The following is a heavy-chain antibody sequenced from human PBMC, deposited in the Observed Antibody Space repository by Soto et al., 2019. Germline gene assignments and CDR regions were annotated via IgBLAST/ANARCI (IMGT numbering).Heavy chain of an antibody. Sequence: DVQLVPSGAEVKKPGESLKISCKSSGYRFTNTWIGWVRQMPGKGLEWMGAIFPGDSDSKYSPSFEGHVTITADKSIPAAYLQWSSLKASDTAVYYCATTVTTLGLDSWGQGTLVIVSS. CDR1: GYRFTNTW. CDR2: IFPGDSDS. D-gene: IGHD4-17*01. V-gene: IGHV5-51*01. J-gene: IGHJ4*02. CDR3: ATTVTTLGLDS.